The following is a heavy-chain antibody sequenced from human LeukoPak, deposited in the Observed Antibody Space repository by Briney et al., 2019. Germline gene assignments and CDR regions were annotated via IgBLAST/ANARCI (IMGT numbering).Heavy chain of an antibody. CDR2: VNQSGGT. J-gene: IGHJ6*03. CDR3: ARGTPYYFSYFMDV. V-gene: IGHV4-34*01. Sequence: NPSETLSLTCAVQGGSFGGYYWSWIRQPPGKGLEWIGEVNQSGGTDYNPSLKSRVTISVDTSKNQFSLKVNSVTAADTAVYYCARGTPYYFSYFMDVWAKGTTVTVSS. CDR1: GGSFGGYY.